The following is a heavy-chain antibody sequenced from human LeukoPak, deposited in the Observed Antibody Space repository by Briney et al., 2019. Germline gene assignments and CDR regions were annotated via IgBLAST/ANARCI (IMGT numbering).Heavy chain of an antibody. V-gene: IGHV3-7*01. Sequence: GGSLRLSCAASGFTFSSYWMSWVRQAPGKGLEWVANIKQDGSEKYYVDSVKGRFTISRDNAKNSLYLQMNSLRAEDTAVYYCAREDGYCSGGNCYSYFDLWGRGTLVTVSS. CDR1: GFTFSSYW. D-gene: IGHD2-15*01. CDR3: AREDGYCSGGNCYSYFDL. CDR2: IKQDGSEK. J-gene: IGHJ4*02.